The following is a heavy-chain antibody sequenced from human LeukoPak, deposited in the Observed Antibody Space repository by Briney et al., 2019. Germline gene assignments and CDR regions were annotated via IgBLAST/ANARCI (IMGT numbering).Heavy chain of an antibody. Sequence: GGSLRLSCAASGFTFTTYWMHWVRQAPGKGLVWVSHINSDGSITSYADSVKGRFTISRDNAKNTLYLQMNSLRAEDTAIYYCTRVGYIDEGIDYWGQGTLVTVSS. V-gene: IGHV3-74*01. CDR1: GFTFTTYW. J-gene: IGHJ4*02. CDR2: INSDGSIT. CDR3: TRVGYIDEGIDY. D-gene: IGHD5-24*01.